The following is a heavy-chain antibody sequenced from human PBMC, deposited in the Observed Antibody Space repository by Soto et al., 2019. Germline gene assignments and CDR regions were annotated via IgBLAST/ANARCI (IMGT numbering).Heavy chain of an antibody. CDR3: ARVPDR. CDR1: GGSFIGYY. Sequence: SLTMCLTCAVDGGSFIGYYWTWIRQPPGTGLEWIGEINHSGSTNYNPSLKSRVTISVDTSKNQFSLKLTSVTAADTAVYYCARVPDRWGQGTLVTVSS. D-gene: IGHD2-2*01. CDR2: INHSGST. J-gene: IGHJ5*02. V-gene: IGHV4-34*01.